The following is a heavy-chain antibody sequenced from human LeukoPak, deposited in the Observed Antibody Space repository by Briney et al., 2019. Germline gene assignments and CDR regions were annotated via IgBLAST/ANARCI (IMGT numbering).Heavy chain of an antibody. CDR1: LGSLRSYF. J-gene: IGHJ5*02. CDR3: ARGGARRWELRYWFDP. D-gene: IGHD1-26*01. V-gene: IGHV4-59*01. CDR2: IYYSGCT. Sequence: SGTLSLTCPVSLGSLRSYFWRWLRPPPGKGLAWIGHIYYSGCTNYNPSLKRRVTISVDPSKNQFSLKLSSVTAADTAVYYCARGGARRWELRYWFDPWGQGTLVTVSS.